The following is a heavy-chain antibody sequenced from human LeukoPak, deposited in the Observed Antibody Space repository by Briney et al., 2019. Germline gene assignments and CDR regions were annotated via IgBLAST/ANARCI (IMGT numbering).Heavy chain of an antibody. D-gene: IGHD6-13*01. J-gene: IGHJ4*02. V-gene: IGHV3-20*04. CDR3: ARRAYSSSWYVFDY. CDR1: GFTFYDYD. Sequence: GGSLRLSCAASGFTFYDYDMSWVRQAPGKGLEWVSSITWNGGSTAYADSVKGRFTISRDNAKNSLYLQMNSLRAEDTALYYCARRAYSSSWYVFDYWGQGTLVTVSS. CDR2: ITWNGGST.